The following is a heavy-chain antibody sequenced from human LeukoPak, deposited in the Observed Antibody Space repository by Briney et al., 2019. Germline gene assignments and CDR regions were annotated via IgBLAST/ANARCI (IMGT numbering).Heavy chain of an antibody. CDR1: GFTFSSYS. V-gene: IGHV3-21*01. Sequence: GGSLRLSCAASGFTFSSYSMNWVRQAPGKGLEWVSSISSSSSYIYYAYSVKGRFTISRDNAKNSLYLQMNSLRAEDTAVYYCARGSYGSGSYPSLDAFDIWGQGTMVTVSS. CDR3: ARGSYGSGSYPSLDAFDI. D-gene: IGHD3-10*01. J-gene: IGHJ3*02. CDR2: ISSSSSYI.